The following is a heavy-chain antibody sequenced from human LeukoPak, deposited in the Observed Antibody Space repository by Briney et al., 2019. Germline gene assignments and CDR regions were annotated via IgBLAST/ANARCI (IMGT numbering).Heavy chain of an antibody. Sequence: GGSLRLSCAASGFTFDDYAMHWVRQAPGKGLEWVSLISGDGGSTYYADSVKGRFTISRDNSKNSLYLQMNSLRTEDTALYYCAKDSQSTDTVRGPMGGYWGQGTLVTVSS. V-gene: IGHV3-43*02. CDR3: AKDSQSTDTVRGPMGGY. CDR2: ISGDGGST. D-gene: IGHD3-10*01. CDR1: GFTFDDYA. J-gene: IGHJ4*02.